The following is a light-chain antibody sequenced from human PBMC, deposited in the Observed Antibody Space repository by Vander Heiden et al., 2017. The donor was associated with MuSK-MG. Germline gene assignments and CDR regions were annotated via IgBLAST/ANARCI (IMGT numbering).Light chain of an antibody. CDR2: DAS. CDR3: QQYGRSPWT. J-gene: IGKJ1*01. V-gene: IGKV3-20*01. Sequence: EIVLTQSPGTLSLSPGERATLSCRASQSVTGSYFAWYQQKPGQAPRLLIYDASRRATDIPNRCSGSGAGTDFTLTISRLEPEDFAVYLCQQYGRSPWTFGQGTKVEIK. CDR1: QSVTGSY.